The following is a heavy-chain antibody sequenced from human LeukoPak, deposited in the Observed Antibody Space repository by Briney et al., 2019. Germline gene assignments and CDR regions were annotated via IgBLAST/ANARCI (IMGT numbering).Heavy chain of an antibody. CDR3: ARDLVVPAAMGTHVAFDI. Sequence: SVKVSCKASGGTFSSYAISWVRQAPGQGLEWMGGIIPIFSTANYAQKFQGRVTITADESTSTAYMELSSLRSEDTAVYYCARDLVVPAAMGTHVAFDIWGQGTMVTVSS. D-gene: IGHD2-2*01. CDR1: GGTFSSYA. CDR2: IIPIFSTA. J-gene: IGHJ3*02. V-gene: IGHV1-69*01.